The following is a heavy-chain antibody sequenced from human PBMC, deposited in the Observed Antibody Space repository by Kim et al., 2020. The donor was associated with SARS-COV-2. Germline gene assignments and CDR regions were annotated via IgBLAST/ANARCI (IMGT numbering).Heavy chain of an antibody. CDR1: GGTFSSYA. Sequence: SVKVSCKASGGTFSSYAISWVRQAPGQGLEWMGGIIPIFGTANYAQKFQGRVTITADESTSTAYMELSSLRSEDTAVYYCARDGGWGEAMVTFYYYGMDVWGQGTTVTVSS. V-gene: IGHV1-69*13. D-gene: IGHD5-18*01. CDR2: IIPIFGTA. CDR3: ARDGGWGEAMVTFYYYGMDV. J-gene: IGHJ6*02.